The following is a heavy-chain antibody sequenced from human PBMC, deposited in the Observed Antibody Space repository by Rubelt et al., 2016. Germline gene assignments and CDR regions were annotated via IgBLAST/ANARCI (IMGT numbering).Heavy chain of an antibody. V-gene: IGHV3-7*01. D-gene: IGHD3-10*01. CDR2: KNQDGSEK. Sequence: TASGFTFSSYAMSWVRQAPGKGLEWVANKNQDGSEKDYVDSGKGRFTSSRAKAKNSLYLQMNSRRAEDTAVYYCARDRDYFDYWGQGTLVTVSS. CDR1: GFTFSSYA. CDR3: ARDRDYFDY. J-gene: IGHJ4*02.